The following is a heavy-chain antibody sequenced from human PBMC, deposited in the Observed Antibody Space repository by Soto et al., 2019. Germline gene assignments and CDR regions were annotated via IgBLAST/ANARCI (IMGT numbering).Heavy chain of an antibody. D-gene: IGHD3-10*01. V-gene: IGHV1-18*01. CDR3: ARGVGSGSYYNQYNWFDP. J-gene: IGHJ5*02. Sequence: QVQLVQSGAEVKKPGASVKVSCKASGYTFTNYGISWVRQAPGHGLEWMGWISGYNGNTNYAQKLQGRVTMTTDTSMSTAYMERRSLRSDDTAVYYCARGVGSGSYYNQYNWFDPWGQGTLVTVSS. CDR2: ISGYNGNT. CDR1: GYTFTNYG.